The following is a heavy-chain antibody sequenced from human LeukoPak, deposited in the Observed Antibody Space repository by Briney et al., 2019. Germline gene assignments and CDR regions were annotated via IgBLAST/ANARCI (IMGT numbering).Heavy chain of an antibody. CDR1: GGSISSSSYY. CDR2: IYYSGST. V-gene: IGHV4-39*07. Sequence: SETLSLTCTVSGGSISSSSYYWGWIRQPPGKGLEWIGSIYYSGSTYYNPSLKSRVTISVDTSKNQFSLKLSSVTAADTAVYYCARDFLSPDDYWGQGTLVTVSS. J-gene: IGHJ4*02. D-gene: IGHD2-2*01. CDR3: ARDFLSPDDY.